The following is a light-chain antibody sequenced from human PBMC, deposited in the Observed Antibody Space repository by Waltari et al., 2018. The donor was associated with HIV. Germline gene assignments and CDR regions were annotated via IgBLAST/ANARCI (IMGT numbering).Light chain of an antibody. V-gene: IGKV3-15*01. CDR3: QQFYNWPRT. J-gene: IGKJ4*01. Sequence: EIVMTQSPVTLSVSPGARATLSCRASQTVSSYLAWYQQKPGQAPRLLIYGASTRATGVPARFSGSGSGTEFTLTISSLQSEDFAVYYCQQFYNWPRTFGGGTKVEIK. CDR1: QTVSSY. CDR2: GAS.